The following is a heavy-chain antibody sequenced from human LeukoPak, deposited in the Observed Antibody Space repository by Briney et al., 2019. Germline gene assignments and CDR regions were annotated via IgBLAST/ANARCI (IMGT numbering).Heavy chain of an antibody. V-gene: IGHV4-59*01. CDR3: ARTGLRGSYYYYYGMDV. CDR1: GGSISSYY. D-gene: IGHD3-10*01. J-gene: IGHJ6*02. CDR2: IYYSGST. Sequence: PSETLSLTCTVSGGSISSYYWSWIRQPPGKGLEWIGYIYYSGSTNYNPSLKSRVTISVDTSKNQFSLKLSSVTAADTAVCYCARTGLRGSYYYYYGMDVWGQGTTVTVSS.